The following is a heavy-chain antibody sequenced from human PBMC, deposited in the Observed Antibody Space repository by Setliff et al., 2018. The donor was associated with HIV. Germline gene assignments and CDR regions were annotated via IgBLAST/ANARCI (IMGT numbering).Heavy chain of an antibody. Sequence: PSAPLSLTCTVSGGSISSGGYYWRWIRQRPGKGLEWTGYIYHSGNTFYNPSLKSRVSISVDTSKNRFSLKLASVTAADTAFYYCARDRGSGSSLDYWGQGTLVTVSS. V-gene: IGHV4-31*03. CDR3: ARDRGSGSSLDY. CDR2: IYHSGNT. D-gene: IGHD3-10*01. J-gene: IGHJ4*02. CDR1: GGSISSGGYY.